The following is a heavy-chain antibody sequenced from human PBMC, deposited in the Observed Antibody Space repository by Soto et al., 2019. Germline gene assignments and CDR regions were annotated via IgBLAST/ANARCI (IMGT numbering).Heavy chain of an antibody. CDR2: INPTTNRA. Sequence: QVQLVQSGAEVKKPGASVKVSCKTSGYTFTSFHMHWVRQAPGHGLEWLGVINPTTNRATYSQNFQGSVTLTRDPFTSTVYLELNRLRSEGTAVYYCSGEALHHYNGIDVWGQGTPVTVSS. J-gene: IGHJ6*02. CDR1: GYTFTSFH. V-gene: IGHV1-46*01. CDR3: SGEALHHYNGIDV.